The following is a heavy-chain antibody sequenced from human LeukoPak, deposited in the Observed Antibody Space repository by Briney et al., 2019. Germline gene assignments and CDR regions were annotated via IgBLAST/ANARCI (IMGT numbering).Heavy chain of an antibody. CDR2: IIPIFGTA. V-gene: IGHV1-69*13. D-gene: IGHD3/OR15-3a*01. J-gene: IGHJ6*02. CDR3: ALLDEDYYYYGMDV. CDR1: GGTFSSYA. Sequence: ASVKVSCKASGGTFSSYAISWVRQAPGQGLEWMGGIIPIFGTANYAQKFQGRVTITADESTSTAYMELSSLRSEDTAVYYRALLDEDYYYYGMDVWGQGTTVTVSS.